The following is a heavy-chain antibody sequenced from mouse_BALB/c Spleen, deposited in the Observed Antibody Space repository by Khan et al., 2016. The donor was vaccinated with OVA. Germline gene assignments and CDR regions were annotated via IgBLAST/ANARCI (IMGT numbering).Heavy chain of an antibody. J-gene: IGHJ1*01. CDR3: SRGYDWYFDV. CDR1: GFTFSNYW. D-gene: IGHD2-2*01. Sequence: EVKLEASGGGLVQPGGSMKLSCVASGFTFSNYWMNWVRQSPEKGLEWVAEIRLKSNIYATHYAESVKGRFTISRDDSKSSVYLQMNNLRAEDTGIYYCSRGYDWYFDVWGAGTTVTVSS. V-gene: IGHV6-6*02. CDR2: IRLKSNIYAT.